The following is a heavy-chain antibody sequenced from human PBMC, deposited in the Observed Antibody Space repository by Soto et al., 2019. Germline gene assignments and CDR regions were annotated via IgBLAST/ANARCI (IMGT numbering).Heavy chain of an antibody. CDR2: IYYSGST. J-gene: IGHJ6*02. D-gene: IGHD1-7*01. CDR1: GGSISSYY. V-gene: IGHV4-59*01. Sequence: ATLSLTCTVSGGSISSYYWSWIRQPPGKGLEWIGYIYYSGSTNYNPSLKSRVTISVDTSKNQFSLKLSSVTAADTAVYYCARDLGVVTGTTWDYYYYGMDVWGQGTTVTVSS. CDR3: ARDLGVVTGTTWDYYYYGMDV.